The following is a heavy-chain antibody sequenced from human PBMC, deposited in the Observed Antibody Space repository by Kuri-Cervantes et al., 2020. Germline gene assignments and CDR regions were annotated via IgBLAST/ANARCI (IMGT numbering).Heavy chain of an antibody. Sequence: LSLTCAASGFTFRSYSMNWGRQAPGKGLEWVAFIHYDGINKYYVDSVKGRFTISRDNSKNTLYLQMNSLRAEDTAVYYCARDVVGATTSEYFQHWGQGTLVTVSS. CDR2: IHYDGINK. J-gene: IGHJ1*01. V-gene: IGHV3-33*08. CDR1: GFTFRSYS. CDR3: ARDVVGATTSEYFQH. D-gene: IGHD1-26*01.